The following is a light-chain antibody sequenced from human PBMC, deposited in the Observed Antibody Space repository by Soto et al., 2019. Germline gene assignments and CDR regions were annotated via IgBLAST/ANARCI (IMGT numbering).Light chain of an antibody. V-gene: IGKV3-15*01. CDR3: QQYNDWPLT. CDR1: QSVNSN. CDR2: GAS. J-gene: IGKJ3*01. Sequence: EIVMTQSPPTLSVSPGERATLSCRASQSVNSNLAWYQQKPGQAPRLLIYGASTRATGIPARFSVSGSGTEFTRTISSLQSEDFAVYYCQQYNDWPLTFGPGTKVDVK.